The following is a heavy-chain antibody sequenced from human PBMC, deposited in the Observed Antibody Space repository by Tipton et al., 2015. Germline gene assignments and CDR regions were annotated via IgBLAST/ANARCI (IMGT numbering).Heavy chain of an antibody. CDR2: IQYSGST. CDR1: SDSISKYY. J-gene: IGHJ4*02. CDR3: VRARGRHGGLFDS. D-gene: IGHD4-23*01. V-gene: IGHV4-59*01. Sequence: LRLSCSVSSDSISKYYWSWIRQPPGKELEWIGYIQYSGSTNYNPSLKSRVTISVDTSKTQFSLKVSSVTAADTAMYYRVRARGRHGGLFDSWGQGILVTVSS.